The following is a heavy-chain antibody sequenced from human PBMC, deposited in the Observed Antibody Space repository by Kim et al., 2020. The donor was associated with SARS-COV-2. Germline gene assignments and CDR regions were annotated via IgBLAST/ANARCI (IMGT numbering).Heavy chain of an antibody. V-gene: IGHV3-9*01. D-gene: IGHD6-6*01. J-gene: IGHJ6*02. CDR1: GFTFDDYA. CDR3: AKDMRGSSSIYYGMDV. Sequence: GGSLRLSCAASGFTFDDYAMHWVRQAPGKGLEWVSGISWNSGSIGYADSVKGRFTISRDNAKNSLYLQMNSLRAEDTALYYCAKDMRGSSSIYYGMDVWGQGTTVTVSS. CDR2: ISWNSGSI.